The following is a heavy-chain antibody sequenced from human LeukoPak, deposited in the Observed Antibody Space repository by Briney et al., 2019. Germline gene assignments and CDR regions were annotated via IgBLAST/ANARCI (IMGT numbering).Heavy chain of an antibody. V-gene: IGHV3-7*01. D-gene: IGHD2/OR15-2a*01. CDR2: IKQDGSER. CDR1: GFMFSRHW. CDR3: ARDGGHSTDFDY. Sequence: SGGSLRLSCAPSGFMFSRHWMSWVRQAPGKGPEWVANIKQDGSERYYVDSVKGRFTISRDNAKNSPYLQMNSLRAEDTAVYYCARDGGHSTDFDYWGQGTLVTVSS. J-gene: IGHJ4*02.